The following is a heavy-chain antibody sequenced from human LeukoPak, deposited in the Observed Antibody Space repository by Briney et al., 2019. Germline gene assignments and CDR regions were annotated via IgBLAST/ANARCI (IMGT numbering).Heavy chain of an antibody. Sequence: GGSLRLSCAASGFAFSSYAMSWVRQAPGKGLEWVSAISGSGGSTYYADSVKGRFTISRDNSKNTLYLQMNSLRAEDTAVYYCAKGPQYYYDSIDPHYFDYWGQGTLVTVSS. CDR3: AKGPQYYYDSIDPHYFDY. D-gene: IGHD3-22*01. V-gene: IGHV3-23*01. J-gene: IGHJ4*02. CDR1: GFAFSSYA. CDR2: ISGSGGST.